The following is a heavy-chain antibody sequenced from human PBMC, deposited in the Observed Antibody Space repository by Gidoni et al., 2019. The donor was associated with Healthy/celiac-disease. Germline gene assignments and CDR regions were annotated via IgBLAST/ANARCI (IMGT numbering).Heavy chain of an antibody. CDR1: GFPFSYYY. J-gene: IGHJ6*03. V-gene: IGHV3-11*01. CDR3: TRLDCSSTSCSLYMDV. Sequence: QVQLVESGGGLVQPGGSRSSSCAASGFPFSYYYMSWIRQAPGKGLEWVSYISSSGSTIYYADSVKGRFTISRDNAKNSLYLQMNSLRAEDTAVYYCTRLDCSSTSCSLYMDVWGKGTTVTVSS. D-gene: IGHD2-2*01. CDR2: ISSSGSTI.